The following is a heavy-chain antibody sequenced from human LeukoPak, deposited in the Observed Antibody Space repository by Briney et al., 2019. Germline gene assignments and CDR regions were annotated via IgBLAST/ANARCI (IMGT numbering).Heavy chain of an antibody. V-gene: IGHV4-38-2*01. J-gene: IGHJ3*02. CDR2: IYHSGST. D-gene: IGHD3-10*01. CDR3: ARYMVRGVIYPHNDAFDI. Sequence: SETQSLTCPVSGYSLSSGYYWGWMRQPPGKGLEWIGSIYHSGSTYYNPYLKSRVTISVDTSKIQFSLNLSSVTATDTAVYYCARYMVRGVIYPHNDAFDIWGQGTMVTVSS. CDR1: GYSLSSGYY.